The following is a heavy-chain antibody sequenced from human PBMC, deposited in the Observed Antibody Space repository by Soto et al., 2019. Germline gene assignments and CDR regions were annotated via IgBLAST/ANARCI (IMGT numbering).Heavy chain of an antibody. J-gene: IGHJ4*02. V-gene: IGHV3-30-3*01. CDR3: VNELYYDFGGGFNMDRYYFVD. CDR2: ISDDGSNT. CDR1: GFTFSRHT. D-gene: IGHD3-3*01. Sequence: QVQLVESGGGVVQPGRSLRLSCAASGFTFSRHTMHWVRQAPGQGLAWEAAISDDGSNTYYADSVKGRFTISRDNSKNTVYVQMNSLSSEDTGVHHCVNELYYDFGGGFNMDRYYFVDGGQGTRFTVSS.